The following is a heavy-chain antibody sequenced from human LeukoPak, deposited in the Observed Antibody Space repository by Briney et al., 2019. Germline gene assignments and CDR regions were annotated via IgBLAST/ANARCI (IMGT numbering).Heavy chain of an antibody. CDR3: ARVGEKAFHLWPEIDY. J-gene: IGHJ4*02. D-gene: IGHD5-24*01. V-gene: IGHV3-21*01. Sequence: PGGSLRLSCAASGFTFSTYSMNWVRQAPGKGLEWVSSISSSSYIYYADSVKGRFTISRDNAKKSLYLQMNSLRAEDTAVYYCARVGEKAFHLWPEIDYWGQGTLVTVSS. CDR1: GFTFSTYS. CDR2: ISSSSYI.